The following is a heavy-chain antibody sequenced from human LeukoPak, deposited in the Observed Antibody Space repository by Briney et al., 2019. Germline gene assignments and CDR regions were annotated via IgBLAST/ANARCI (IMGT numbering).Heavy chain of an antibody. Sequence: GGSLRLSCAASGFTFSKYWMHWVRLAPGKGLMWISRIDSDGGSTSHADSVKGRFTISRDNAKDTLYLQMNSLRAEDTAVYYCVRDGDQVVEFDYWGQGILVTVSS. CDR1: GFTFSKYW. V-gene: IGHV3-74*01. CDR2: IDSDGGST. CDR3: VRDGDQVVEFDY. D-gene: IGHD3-3*01. J-gene: IGHJ4*02.